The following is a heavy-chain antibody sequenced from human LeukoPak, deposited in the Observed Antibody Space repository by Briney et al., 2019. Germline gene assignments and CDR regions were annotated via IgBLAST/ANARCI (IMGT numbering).Heavy chain of an antibody. CDR2: ISSSSSYM. J-gene: IGHJ3*02. D-gene: IGHD2-21*02. CDR3: ASRGGDLAFDI. V-gene: IGHV3-21*01. CDR1: GFTFSRYR. Sequence: GGSLRLSCAAPGFTFSRYRMNWVRQAPGKGLEWVSCISSSSSYMYYADSVKGRFTISRDNAKNSLNLQMNSLRAEDTAVYYCASRGGDLAFDIWGQGTMVTVSS.